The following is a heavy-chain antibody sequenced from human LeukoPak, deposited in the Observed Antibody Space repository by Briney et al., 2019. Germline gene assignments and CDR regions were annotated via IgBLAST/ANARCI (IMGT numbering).Heavy chain of an antibody. Sequence: ASVKVSCKASGYTFTGYYMHWVRQAPGQGLEWMGWINPNSGGTNYAQKFQGRVTMTRDTSISTAYMELSRLRSDDTAVYYCARTYSGAPPTFDYWGQGTLVTVSS. D-gene: IGHD5-18*01. CDR3: ARTYSGAPPTFDY. CDR2: INPNSGGT. J-gene: IGHJ4*02. V-gene: IGHV1-2*02. CDR1: GYTFTGYY.